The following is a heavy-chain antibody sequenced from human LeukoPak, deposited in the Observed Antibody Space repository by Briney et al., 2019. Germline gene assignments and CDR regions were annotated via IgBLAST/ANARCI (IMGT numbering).Heavy chain of an antibody. CDR2: IYHSGST. D-gene: IGHD1-26*01. J-gene: IGHJ4*02. CDR3: ARVGRGGSYLH. CDR1: GGSISSGGYS. V-gene: IGHV4-30-2*01. Sequence: SQTLSLTCAVSGGSISSGGYSWSWIRQPPGKGLEWIGYIYHSGSTYYNPSLKSRVTISVDRSKNQFSLKLSPVTAADTAVYYCARVGRGGSYLHWGQGTLVTVSS.